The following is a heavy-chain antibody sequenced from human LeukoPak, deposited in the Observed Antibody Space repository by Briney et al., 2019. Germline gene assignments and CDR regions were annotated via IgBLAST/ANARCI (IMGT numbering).Heavy chain of an antibody. Sequence: LETLSLTCTVSGGSISSSSYYWGWIRRPPGKGLEWIGSVYFTGDTYNNPSLKSRVTISVDTSKNQFSLKLSSVTAEDTAVYYCARERGYTMVRGVQGAFFDYWGQGTLVTVSS. D-gene: IGHD3-10*01. CDR2: VYFTGDT. V-gene: IGHV4-39*07. CDR1: GGSISSSSYY. J-gene: IGHJ4*02. CDR3: ARERGYTMVRGVQGAFFDY.